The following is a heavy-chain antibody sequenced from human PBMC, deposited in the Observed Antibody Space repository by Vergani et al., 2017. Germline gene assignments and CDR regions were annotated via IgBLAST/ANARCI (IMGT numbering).Heavy chain of an antibody. Sequence: QVRLQESGPGLVKPSETLSLTCSVSGGSMSGYYWSWIRQPPGKELEGIGYMYHSGSTNYNPTLVTRVTISGDTSKNQFSLKLNSVAAAYTAVYYCGRVADFYGLGSRLLDLWGQGILVTVSS. CDR2: MYHSGST. D-gene: IGHD3-10*01. CDR1: GGSMSGYY. J-gene: IGHJ5*02. V-gene: IGHV4-59*01. CDR3: GRVADFYGLGSRLLDL.